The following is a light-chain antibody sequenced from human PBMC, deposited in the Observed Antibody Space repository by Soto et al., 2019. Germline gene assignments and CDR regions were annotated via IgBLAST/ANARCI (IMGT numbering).Light chain of an antibody. CDR3: MQALQSPPT. J-gene: IGKJ4*01. Sequence: DTAMSQSPRYLPVTPGEPGSIACSSSQSLLHRNGYSYLDWYLQKPGQAPQLMIYLGSNRASGVPDRFSGSGSGTDFTLKVSRVEAEDVGVYYCMQALQSPPTFGGGTKVDIK. CDR2: LGS. CDR1: QSLLHRNGYSY. V-gene: IGKV2-28*01.